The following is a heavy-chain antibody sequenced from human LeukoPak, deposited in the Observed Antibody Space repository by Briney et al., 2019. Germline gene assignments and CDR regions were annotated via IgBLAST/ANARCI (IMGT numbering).Heavy chain of an antibody. D-gene: IGHD2-21*01. CDR1: GFTFSGSA. CDR2: IRSKANSYAT. J-gene: IGHJ3*02. V-gene: IGHV3-73*01. CDR3: TSTILSAILGDALDI. Sequence: QAGGSLRLSCAASGFTFSGSAMHWVRQASGKGLEWVGRIRSKANSYATAYAASVKGRFTISRDDSKNTAYLQMNSLKTEDTAVYYCTSTILSAILGDALDIWGQGTMVTVSS.